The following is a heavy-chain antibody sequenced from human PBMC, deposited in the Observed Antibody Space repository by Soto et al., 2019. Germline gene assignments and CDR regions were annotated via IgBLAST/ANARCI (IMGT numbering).Heavy chain of an antibody. CDR2: IKQDGSEK. CDR1: GFSFSSYW. J-gene: IGHJ6*02. V-gene: IGHV3-7*01. Sequence: EVQLVESGGGLVQPGGSLRLSCAVSGFSFSSYWMSWVRQAPGKGLGWVANIKQDGSEKYYVDSVKGRFTISRDNAKNSLYLQMNSLRAEDTAVYYCARDSSPPLNYYYGMDVWGQGTTVTASS. D-gene: IGHD6-13*01. CDR3: ARDSSPPLNYYYGMDV.